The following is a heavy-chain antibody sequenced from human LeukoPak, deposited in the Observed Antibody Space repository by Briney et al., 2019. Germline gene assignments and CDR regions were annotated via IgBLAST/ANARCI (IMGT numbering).Heavy chain of an antibody. CDR3: ARGRGTTSSNFDY. D-gene: IGHD2-2*01. V-gene: IGHV1-2*02. J-gene: IGHJ4*02. Sequence: ASVKVSCKASGYTFTGYYMHWVRQAPGQGLEWMGWINPNNVGTNYAQKFQGRVTMTRDTSISTAYMELSRLTSDDTAVYYCARGRGTTSSNFDYWGQGTLVTVSS. CDR2: INPNNVGT. CDR1: GYTFTGYY.